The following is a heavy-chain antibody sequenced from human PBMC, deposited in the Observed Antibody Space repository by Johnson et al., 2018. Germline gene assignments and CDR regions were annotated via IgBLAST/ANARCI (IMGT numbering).Heavy chain of an antibody. V-gene: IGHV3-7*01. CDR3: ARRGYCSGGSCYADYYGMDV. D-gene: IGHD2-15*01. Sequence: VQLVQSGGGLVQPGGSLRLSCAASGFTFSSYWMSWVRQAPGKGLEWVANIKQDGSEKYYVDSVKGRFTISRDNAKNSLYLQMNNLRAEDTAVYYCARRGYCSGGSCYADYYGMDVWGQGTTVTVSS. CDR1: GFTFSSYW. J-gene: IGHJ6*02. CDR2: IKQDGSEK.